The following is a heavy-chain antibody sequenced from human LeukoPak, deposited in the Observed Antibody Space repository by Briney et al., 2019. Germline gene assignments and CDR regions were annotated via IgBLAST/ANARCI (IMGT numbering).Heavy chain of an antibody. D-gene: IGHD2-15*01. J-gene: IGHJ3*02. V-gene: IGHV3-30*18. CDR3: AKTTCSGGSCYLDAFDI. CDR1: GFTFSSYG. CDR2: ISYDGSNK. Sequence: PGGSLRLSCAASGFTFSSYGMHWVRQAPGKGLEWVAVISYDGSNKYYADSVKGRFTISRDNSKNTLYLQMNSLRAEDTAVYYCAKTTCSGGSCYLDAFDIWGQGTMVTVSS.